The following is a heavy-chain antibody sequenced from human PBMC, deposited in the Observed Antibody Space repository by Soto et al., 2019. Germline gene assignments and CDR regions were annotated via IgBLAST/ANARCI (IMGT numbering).Heavy chain of an antibody. D-gene: IGHD3-10*02. CDR2: IYYSGST. Sequence: PSETLSLTCTVSGGSIRNNYWSRIRQPPGKGLEWIGYIYYSGSTYYNPSLKSRVTISVDTSKNQFSLKLSSVTAADTAVYYCASVRGGYYYAMDVWGQGTTVTVSS. CDR1: GGSIRNNY. V-gene: IGHV4-59*06. J-gene: IGHJ6*02. CDR3: ASVRGGYYYAMDV.